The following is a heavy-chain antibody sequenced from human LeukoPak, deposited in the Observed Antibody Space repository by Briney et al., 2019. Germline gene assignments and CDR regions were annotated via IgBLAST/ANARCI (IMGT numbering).Heavy chain of an antibody. J-gene: IGHJ4*02. V-gene: IGHV3-7*01. D-gene: IGHD3-9*01. CDR3: ARGVDSAIDW. Sequence: GGSLRLSCAASGFTFSSYWMNWVRQAPGKGLEWVANINGDGRDKYYVGSVRGRFTISRDNADNALYLQMNSLRVDDTALYYCARGVDSAIDWWGQGTLVTVSS. CDR1: GFTFSSYW. CDR2: INGDGRDK.